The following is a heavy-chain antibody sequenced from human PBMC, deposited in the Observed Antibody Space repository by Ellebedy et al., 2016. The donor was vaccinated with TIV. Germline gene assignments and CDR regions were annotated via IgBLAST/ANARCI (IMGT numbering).Heavy chain of an antibody. CDR2: INGDGSAI. Sequence: GESLKISXAASGLTFSGDWMTWVRQAPGKGLEWVANINGDGSAIQYADSVKGRFTISRDNAKNLLYLEMKSLRAEDTALYYCAGYGWPANFDPWGQGTLVTVSS. D-gene: IGHD6-13*01. V-gene: IGHV3-7*01. CDR3: AGYGWPANFDP. CDR1: GLTFSGDW. J-gene: IGHJ5*02.